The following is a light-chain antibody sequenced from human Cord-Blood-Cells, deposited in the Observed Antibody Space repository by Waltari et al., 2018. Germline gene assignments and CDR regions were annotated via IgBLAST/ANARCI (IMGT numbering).Light chain of an antibody. CDR1: KLGAKY. V-gene: IGLV3-1*01. J-gene: IGLJ1*01. CDR2: QDS. Sequence: SSELTQPPSMSVSPGRTARITCAGDKLGAKYACWYQQKAGQSPVLVIYQDSKRPSGIPERFSGSNSGNTATLTISGTQAMDEADYYCQAWDSSTYVFGTGTKVTVL. CDR3: QAWDSSTYV.